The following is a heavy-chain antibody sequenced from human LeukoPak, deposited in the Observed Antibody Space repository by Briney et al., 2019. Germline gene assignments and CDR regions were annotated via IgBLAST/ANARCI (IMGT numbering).Heavy chain of an antibody. CDR2: ISGSGGST. CDR3: AKSRGSGLFDY. J-gene: IGHJ4*02. CDR1: GFTFSSYA. V-gene: IGHV3-23*01. D-gene: IGHD3-10*01. Sequence: GGSLRLSCAASGFTFSSYAMSWVRQAPGKGLQWVSGISGSGGSTYYADSVKGRFTISRDNSKNTLYVQMNSLRAEDTAVYYCAKSRGSGLFDYWGQGTLVTVAS.